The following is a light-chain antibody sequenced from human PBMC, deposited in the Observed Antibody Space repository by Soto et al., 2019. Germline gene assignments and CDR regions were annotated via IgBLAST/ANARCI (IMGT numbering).Light chain of an antibody. CDR1: SSDVGGYNY. CDR2: EVS. Sequence: QSALTQPASVSGSPGQSITISCTGTSSDVGGYNYVSWYQQHPDKAPKVMIYEVSNRPSGLSNRFSGSKSGNTASLTISGLPAEDEAHYYCASYTSSRSWVFGGGTKLTVL. J-gene: IGLJ3*02. CDR3: ASYTSSRSWV. V-gene: IGLV2-14*01.